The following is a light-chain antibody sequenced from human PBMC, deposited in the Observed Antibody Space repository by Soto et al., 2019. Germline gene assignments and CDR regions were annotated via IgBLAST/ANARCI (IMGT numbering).Light chain of an antibody. J-gene: IGKJ1*01. CDR2: KAS. V-gene: IGKV1-5*03. CDR3: QQYNSYSPRT. CDR1: QGIKND. Sequence: IPMTQSPSSLSASVGDRVTIACRTSQGIKNDLGWYQQKPGKAPKLLIYKASSLESGVPSRFSGSGSGTEFTLTISSLQPDDFATYYCQQYNSYSPRTFGQVSKVDVK.